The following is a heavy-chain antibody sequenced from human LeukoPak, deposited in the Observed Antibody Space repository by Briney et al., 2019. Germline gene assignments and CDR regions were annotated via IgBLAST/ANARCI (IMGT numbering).Heavy chain of an antibody. Sequence: PSETLSLTCTVSGGSISSSSYYWGWIRQPPGKGLEWIGSIYYSGSTYYNPSLKSRITISVDTSKNQFSLKLSSVTAAATAVYYCARHRFGYSSLPYYFDYWGQGTLVTVSS. V-gene: IGHV4-39*01. J-gene: IGHJ4*02. CDR1: GGSISSSSYY. CDR2: IYYSGST. CDR3: ARHRFGYSSLPYYFDY. D-gene: IGHD5-18*01.